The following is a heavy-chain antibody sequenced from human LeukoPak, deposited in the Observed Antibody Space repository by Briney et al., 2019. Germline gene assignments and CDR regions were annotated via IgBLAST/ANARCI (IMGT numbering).Heavy chain of an antibody. CDR1: GYTFTGYY. J-gene: IGHJ4*02. Sequence: ASVKVSCKASGYTFTGYYMHWVRQAPGQGLEWMGWINPNSGNTGYAQKFQSRVTMTRNTSISTAYMELSSLRSEDTAVYYCARDDHYDSSGTRGFDYWGQGTLVTVSS. CDR3: ARDDHYDSSGTRGFDY. CDR2: INPNSGNT. D-gene: IGHD3-22*01. V-gene: IGHV1-8*02.